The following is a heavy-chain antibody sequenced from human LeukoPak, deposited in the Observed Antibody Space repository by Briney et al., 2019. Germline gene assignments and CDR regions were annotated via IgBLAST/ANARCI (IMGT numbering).Heavy chain of an antibody. V-gene: IGHV1-2*02. Sequence: GASVKVSCKPSGYTFTDYYIHWVRQAPGVGLQWMGWISPNNGDTKYAEDFQDRVTMTRDTSISTAYMELAGLTPEDTAVYYCVRSSIGASAYWGRGTLVTVSS. J-gene: IGHJ4*02. CDR1: GYTFTDYY. CDR2: ISPNNGDT. D-gene: IGHD3-10*01. CDR3: VRSSIGASAY.